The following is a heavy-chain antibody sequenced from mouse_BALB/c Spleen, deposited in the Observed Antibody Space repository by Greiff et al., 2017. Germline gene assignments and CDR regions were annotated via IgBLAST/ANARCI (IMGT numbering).Heavy chain of an antibody. Sequence: EVQLQESGPGLVKPSQSLSLTCTVTGYSITSDYAWNWIRQFPGNKLEWMGYISYSGSTSYNPSLKSRISITRDTSKNQFFLQLNSVTTEDTATYYCAREDYDSSMDYWGQGTSVTVSS. CDR2: ISYSGST. J-gene: IGHJ4*01. CDR3: AREDYDSSMDY. V-gene: IGHV3-2*02. D-gene: IGHD2-4*01. CDR1: GYSITSDYA.